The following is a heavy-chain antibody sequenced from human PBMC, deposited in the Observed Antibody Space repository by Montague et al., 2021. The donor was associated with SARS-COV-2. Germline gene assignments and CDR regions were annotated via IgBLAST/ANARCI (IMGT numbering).Heavy chain of an antibody. D-gene: IGHD1-14*01. CDR3: ARKTINPNCFDP. CDR1: GGSISSSNW. Sequence: SETLSLTCAVSGGSISSSNWWSMVCQPPGKGLEWIGEIYHSGNNYYNSSLNSGVTIAVNKSKNQSPLQLSSVTAADTAVYYCARKTINPNCFDPWGQGTLVTVSS. J-gene: IGHJ5*02. CDR2: IYHSGNN. V-gene: IGHV4-4*02.